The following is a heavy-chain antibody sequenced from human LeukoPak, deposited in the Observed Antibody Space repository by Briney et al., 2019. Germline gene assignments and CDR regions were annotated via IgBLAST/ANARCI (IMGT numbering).Heavy chain of an antibody. Sequence: SETLSLTCTVSGGSISSGSYYWSWIRQPAGKGLEWIGRIYTSGSTNYNPSLKSRVTISVDTSKNQFSLKLSSVTAADTAVYYCSSSSYCYYGMDVWGQGTTVTVSS. CDR3: SSSSYCYYGMDV. D-gene: IGHD6-6*01. CDR2: IYTSGST. CDR1: GGSISSGSYY. J-gene: IGHJ6*02. V-gene: IGHV4-61*02.